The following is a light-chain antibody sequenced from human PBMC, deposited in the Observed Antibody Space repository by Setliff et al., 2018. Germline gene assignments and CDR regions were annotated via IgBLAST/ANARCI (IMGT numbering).Light chain of an antibody. CDR1: SSDVGGYNY. Sequence: QSVLAQPASVSGSPGQSITISCTGTSSDVGGYNYVSWYQQHPGKAPKLMIYDVSNRPSGVFNRFSGSKSVHTAFLTISGLQPDDEAQYFCCSYAGRNTSYLFGTGTKVTVL. V-gene: IGLV2-14*01. J-gene: IGLJ1*01. CDR2: DVS. CDR3: CSYAGRNTSYL.